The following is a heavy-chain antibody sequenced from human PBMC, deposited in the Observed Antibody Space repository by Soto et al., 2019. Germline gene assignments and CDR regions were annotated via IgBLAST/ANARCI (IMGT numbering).Heavy chain of an antibody. Sequence: GGSLRLSCEASGFTFTSYALSWVRQSPGKGLEWVSAISRTGENTHYADSVKGRFTMSRDNSRTTLYLKMNSLRAEDTAVYYCVKLRTDWVNDAFEMWGQGTKVTVSS. D-gene: IGHD3-9*01. V-gene: IGHV3-23*01. CDR2: ISRTGENT. CDR1: GFTFTSYA. CDR3: VKLRTDWVNDAFEM. J-gene: IGHJ3*02.